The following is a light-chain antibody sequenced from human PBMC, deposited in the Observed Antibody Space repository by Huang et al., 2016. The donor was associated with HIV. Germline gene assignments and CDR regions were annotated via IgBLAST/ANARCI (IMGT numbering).Light chain of an antibody. CDR1: QNITKS. Sequence: DIQMTQSPPSLSASVGDRVTFTCRANQNITKSLTWYQQEPGKAPKLLIYTSSTLESGVPTRFSGSGSGSRFTLNIANLQPEDFATYYCQQSFSVPRTFG. J-gene: IGKJ1*01. CDR3: QQSFSVPRT. CDR2: TSS. V-gene: IGKV1-39*01.